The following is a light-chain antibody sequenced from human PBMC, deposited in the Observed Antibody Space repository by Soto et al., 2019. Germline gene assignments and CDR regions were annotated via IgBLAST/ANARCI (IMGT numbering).Light chain of an antibody. Sequence: EIVMTQSPATLSVSPGERATLSCRAGQSFRSNLAWYQQKPRQAPRLLIYGASTRATGIPARFSGSGSGTDFTLTISSLEPEDVAVYYCQQRSNWPSITFGQGTRLEI. CDR2: GAS. CDR1: QSFRSN. V-gene: IGKV3-15*01. J-gene: IGKJ5*01. CDR3: QQRSNWPSIT.